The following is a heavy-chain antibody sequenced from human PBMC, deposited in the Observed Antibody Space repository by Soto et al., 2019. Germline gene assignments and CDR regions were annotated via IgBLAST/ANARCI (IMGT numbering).Heavy chain of an antibody. CDR3: AREGGTMGAGWFDP. CDR1: GYTFTSYD. D-gene: IGHD3-10*01. V-gene: IGHV1-18*01. CDR2: MNPNSGNT. Sequence: ASVKVSCKASGYTFTSYDINWVRQATGQGLEWMGWMNPNSGNTNYAQKLQDRVTMTTDTSTGTAYMELRSLRSDDTAVYYRAREGGTMGAGWFDPWGQGTLVTVSS. J-gene: IGHJ5*02.